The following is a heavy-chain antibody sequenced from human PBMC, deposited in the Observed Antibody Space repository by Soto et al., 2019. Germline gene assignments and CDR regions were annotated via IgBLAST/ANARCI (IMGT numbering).Heavy chain of an antibody. V-gene: IGHV4-31*02. D-gene: IGHD6-6*01. J-gene: IGHJ3*02. CDR1: GGSISSGGYY. CDR3: ARAPIPSSAFDI. CDR2: IYYSGST. Sequence: SETLSLTCTVSGGSISSGGYYCSWIRQHPGKGLEWIGYIYYSGSTYYNPSLKSRVTISVDTSKNQFSLKLSSVTAADTAVYYCARAPIPSSAFDIWGQGTMVTVSS.